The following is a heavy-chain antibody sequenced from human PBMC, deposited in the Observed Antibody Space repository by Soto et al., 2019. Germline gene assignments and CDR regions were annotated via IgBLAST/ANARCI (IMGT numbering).Heavy chain of an antibody. Sequence: GGSLRLSCAASGFTFSSYGMHWVRQAPGKGLEWVAVISYDGSNKYYADSVKGRFTISRDNSKNTLYLQMNSLRAEDTAVYYCAKERDLVAVAAAFDYWGQGTLVTVSS. CDR3: AKERDLVAVAAAFDY. J-gene: IGHJ4*02. D-gene: IGHD6-19*01. CDR2: ISYDGSNK. V-gene: IGHV3-30*18. CDR1: GFTFSSYG.